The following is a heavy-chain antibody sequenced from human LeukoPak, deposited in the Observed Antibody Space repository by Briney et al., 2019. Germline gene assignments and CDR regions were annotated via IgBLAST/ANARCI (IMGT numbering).Heavy chain of an antibody. CDR2: IIPSGGST. Sequence: EASVKVSCKASGYTFTSYYMHWVRQAPGQGLEWMGIIIPSGGSTSYAQKFQGRVTMTRDTSTSTVYMELSSLRSEDTAVYYCARDPRYSSSWGGYYYYYMDVWGKGTTVTVSS. CDR1: GYTFTSYY. CDR3: ARDPRYSSSWGGYYYYYMDV. J-gene: IGHJ6*03. D-gene: IGHD6-13*01. V-gene: IGHV1-46*01.